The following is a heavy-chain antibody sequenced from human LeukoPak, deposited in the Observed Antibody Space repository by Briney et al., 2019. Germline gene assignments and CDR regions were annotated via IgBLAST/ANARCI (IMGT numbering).Heavy chain of an antibody. CDR3: ARDDDYGSGTYMDV. CDR1: GYTFTGYY. V-gene: IGHV1-2*02. J-gene: IGHJ6*03. Sequence: ASVKVSCKTSGYTFTGYYIHWVRQAPGQGLEWMGWIRPNSGGTKYAQKFQGRVTMTRDTSISTAYMELDRLRSDDTAVYYCARDDDYGSGTYMDVWGKGTTVTVSS. D-gene: IGHD3-10*01. CDR2: IRPNSGGT.